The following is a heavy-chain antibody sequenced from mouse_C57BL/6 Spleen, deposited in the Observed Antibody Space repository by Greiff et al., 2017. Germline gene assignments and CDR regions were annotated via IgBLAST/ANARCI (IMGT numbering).Heavy chain of an antibody. CDR2: IWSGGST. J-gene: IGHJ3*01. CDR3: ARKGYAYSAWFAY. D-gene: IGHD2-2*01. V-gene: IGHV2-2*01. CDR1: GFSLTSYG. Sequence: QVQLKESGPGLVQPSQSLSITCTVSGFSLTSYGVHWVRQSPGKGLEWLGVIWSGGSTDYNAAFISRLSISKDNSKSQVFFKRNSLQADDTAIYYFARKGYAYSAWFAYWGQGTLVTVSA.